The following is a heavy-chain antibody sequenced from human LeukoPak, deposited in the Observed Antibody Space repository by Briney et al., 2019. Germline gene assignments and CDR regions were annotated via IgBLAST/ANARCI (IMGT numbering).Heavy chain of an antibody. V-gene: IGHV4-4*07. CDR1: GGSISSYY. CDR2: IYTSGST. CDR3: ARDGRDGYNTRAPPYGMDV. D-gene: IGHD5-24*01. Sequence: SETLSLTCTVSGGSISSYYWSWIRQPAGKGLEWIGRIYTSGSTNYNPSLKSRVTMSVDTSKSQFSLKLSSVTAADTAVYYCARDGRDGYNTRAPPYGMDVWGQGTTVTVSS. J-gene: IGHJ6*02.